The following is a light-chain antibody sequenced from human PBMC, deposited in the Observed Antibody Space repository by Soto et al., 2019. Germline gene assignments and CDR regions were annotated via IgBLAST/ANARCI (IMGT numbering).Light chain of an antibody. CDR1: HDISNY. Sequence: DIQMTQSPSSLSASVGDRVTITCRASHDISNYLAWFQQRPWQPPKSLIYGASTLHSGVPSKFSGSGTGTDFTLTISSLQPEDFATYFCQQYYSYPLTFGGGTKV. V-gene: IGKV1-16*02. CDR2: GAS. J-gene: IGKJ4*01. CDR3: QQYYSYPLT.